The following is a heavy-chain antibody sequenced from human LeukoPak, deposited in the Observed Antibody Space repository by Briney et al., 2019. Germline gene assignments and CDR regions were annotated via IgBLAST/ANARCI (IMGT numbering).Heavy chain of an antibody. CDR3: ARRWGSGSLDN. V-gene: IGHV3-21*01. CDR2: ISSNSTYI. CDR1: GFTFSAYS. Sequence: GGSLRLSCAASGFTFSAYSMDWVRQAPGKGLEWVSSISSNSTYIYYADLLKGRFTISRDNARNSLYLQMNSLRVEDTAVYYCARRWGSGSLDNWGQGTLVTVSS. J-gene: IGHJ4*02. D-gene: IGHD3-10*01.